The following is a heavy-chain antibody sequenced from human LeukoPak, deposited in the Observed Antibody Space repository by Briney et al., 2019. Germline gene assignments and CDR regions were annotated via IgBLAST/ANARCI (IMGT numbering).Heavy chain of an antibody. D-gene: IGHD6-19*01. CDR3: ARHPKQSPNWFDP. V-gene: IGHV4-39*01. Sequence: SETLSLTCTVSGGSISSSSYYWGWIRQPPGKGLEWIGSIYYSGSTYYNPSLKSRVTISVDTSKNQFSLKLSSVTAADTAAYYCARHPKQSPNWFDPWGQGTLVTVSS. CDR1: GGSISSSSYY. J-gene: IGHJ5*02. CDR2: IYYSGST.